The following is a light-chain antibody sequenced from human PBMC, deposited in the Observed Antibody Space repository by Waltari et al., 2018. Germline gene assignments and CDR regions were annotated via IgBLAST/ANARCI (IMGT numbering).Light chain of an antibody. Sequence: DIVMTQSPDSLAVSLGERATINCKSSQSVVDSSNNKNYLAWYQQKPGQPPKLLIYWASTRESGVPDRFSGSGSGTDFTLTISSLQAEDVAVYSCQQYYSNTPLTFGGGTKVEIK. V-gene: IGKV4-1*01. CDR2: WAS. CDR1: QSVVDSSNNKNY. J-gene: IGKJ4*01. CDR3: QQYYSNTPLT.